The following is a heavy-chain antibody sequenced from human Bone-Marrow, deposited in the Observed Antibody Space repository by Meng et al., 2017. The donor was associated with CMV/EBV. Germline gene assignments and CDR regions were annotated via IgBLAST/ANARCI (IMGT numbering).Heavy chain of an antibody. CDR1: GFTFSSYE. Sequence: GGSLRLSCAASGFTFSSYEMNWVRQAPGKGLEWVLYISSSGSPIYYAVSVKGRFTISRDNAKNSLYLQMNSLRAEDTAVYYCARQSMIRVLTDAFDIWGQGTMVTVS. J-gene: IGHJ3*02. V-gene: IGHV3-48*03. CDR2: ISSSGSPI. CDR3: ARQSMIRVLTDAFDI. D-gene: IGHD3-22*01.